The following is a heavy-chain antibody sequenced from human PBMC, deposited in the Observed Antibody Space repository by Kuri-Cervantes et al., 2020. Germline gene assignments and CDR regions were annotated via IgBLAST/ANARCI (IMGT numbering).Heavy chain of an antibody. CDR1: GFTFSNYG. CDR3: ARGRVGAAVFDY. CDR2: IRYDGSNE. J-gene: IGHJ4*02. D-gene: IGHD1-26*01. V-gene: IGHV3-30*02. Sequence: GGSLRLSCTASGFTFSNYGMHWVRQAPGKGLEWVAFIRYDGSNEYYADSVKGRFTISRDNSKNSLYLQMNSLRVEDTAVYYCARGRVGAAVFDYWGQGTLVTVSS.